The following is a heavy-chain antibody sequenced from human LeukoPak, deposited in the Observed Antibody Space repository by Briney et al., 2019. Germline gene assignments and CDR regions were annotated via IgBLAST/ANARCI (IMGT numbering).Heavy chain of an antibody. CDR2: IGDRGGTT. V-gene: IGHV3-23*01. CDR1: GFTVASYD. Sequence: GGSLRLSCAASGFTVASYDMTWVRQATGRGREWLSSIGDRGGTTYADSVKGRFTISRDSSKNTLYLQMNSLRAEDTAIYYCAKAIPYWYFDLWGRGALVTVSS. CDR3: AKAIPYWYFDL. D-gene: IGHD2-21*01. J-gene: IGHJ2*01.